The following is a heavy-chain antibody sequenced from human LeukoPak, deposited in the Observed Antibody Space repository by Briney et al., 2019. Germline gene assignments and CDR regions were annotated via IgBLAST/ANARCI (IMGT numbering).Heavy chain of an antibody. CDR3: ARHFMTAAVLG. CDR2: IKQDGREK. J-gene: IGHJ4*02. Sequence: GGSLRLSCGASGFTFSSYWMSWVRQAPGKGLEWVANIKQDGREKYYVDSVKGRFTISRDNAKNSLYLQMNSLRAEDTAVYYCARHFMTAAVLGWGQGTLVTVSS. V-gene: IGHV3-7*01. CDR1: GFTFSSYW. D-gene: IGHD6-13*01.